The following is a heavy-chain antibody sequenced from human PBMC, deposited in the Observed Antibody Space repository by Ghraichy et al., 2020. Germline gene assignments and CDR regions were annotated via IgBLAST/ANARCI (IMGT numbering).Heavy chain of an antibody. CDR2: IKQDGSEK. J-gene: IGHJ4*02. Sequence: GGSLRLSCAASGFTFSDYWMSWVRQAPGKGLEWVANIKQDGSEKYYVDSVKGRFTISRDNAKNSLYLQMNSLRAEDTAVYYCARGGGNLFDYWGQGTLVTVSS. CDR1: GFTFSDYW. V-gene: IGHV3-7*01. D-gene: IGHD3-16*01. CDR3: ARGGGNLFDY.